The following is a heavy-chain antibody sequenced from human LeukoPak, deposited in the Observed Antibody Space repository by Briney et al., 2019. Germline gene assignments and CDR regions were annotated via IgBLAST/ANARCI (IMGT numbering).Heavy chain of an antibody. Sequence: GGSLRLSCAASGFTFSSYWMHWVRQAPGKGLVWVSRINSDGSSTRYADSVKGRFTISRDHAKNTLYLQMNSLRVEDTAVYYCASDQGGMVTSVYYGMDVWGQGTTVTVSS. V-gene: IGHV3-74*01. CDR1: GFTFSSYW. D-gene: IGHD5-18*01. CDR2: INSDGSST. J-gene: IGHJ6*02. CDR3: ASDQGGMVTSVYYGMDV.